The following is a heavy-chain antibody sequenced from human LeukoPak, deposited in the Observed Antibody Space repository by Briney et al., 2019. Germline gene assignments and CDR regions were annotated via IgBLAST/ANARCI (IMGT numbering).Heavy chain of an antibody. CDR1: GFTFSFYS. CDR2: ISYDGSNK. D-gene: IGHD3-22*01. Sequence: GGSLRLSCAASGFTFSFYSMNWVRQAPGKGLEWVAVISYDGSNKYYADSVKGRFTISRDNSKNTLYLQMNSLRAEDTAVYYCARAGAMIVVVMPDYWGQGTLVTVSS. J-gene: IGHJ4*02. CDR3: ARAGAMIVVVMPDY. V-gene: IGHV3-30*03.